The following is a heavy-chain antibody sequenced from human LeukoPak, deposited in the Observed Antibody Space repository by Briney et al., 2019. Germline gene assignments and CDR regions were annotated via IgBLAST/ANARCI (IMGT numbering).Heavy chain of an antibody. D-gene: IGHD3-22*01. J-gene: IGHJ4*02. V-gene: IGHV5-51*01. CDR3: ARLDYDSSGYSYYFDY. CDR2: IYPGDSDT. CDR1: GYSFTSYW. Sequence: GESLKISCKGSGYSFTSYWIGWVRQMPGKGLEWMRIIYPGDSDTRYSPSFQGQVTISADKSISTAYLQWSSLKASDTAMYYCARLDYDSSGYSYYFDYWGQGTLVTVSS.